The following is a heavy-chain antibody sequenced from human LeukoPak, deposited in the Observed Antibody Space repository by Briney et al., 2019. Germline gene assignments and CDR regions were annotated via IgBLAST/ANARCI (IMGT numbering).Heavy chain of an antibody. CDR2: TYTGDSDT. CDR3: ARVVVAANYYYYGMDV. Sequence: GESLKISCKGSGYRFTSYWSGWVRQMPGKGLEWMGITYTGDSDTRYSPSFQGQVTISADKSISTAYLQWSSLKASDTAMYYCARVVVAANYYYYGMDVWGQGTTVTVSS. D-gene: IGHD2-15*01. J-gene: IGHJ6*02. V-gene: IGHV5-51*01. CDR1: GYRFTSYW.